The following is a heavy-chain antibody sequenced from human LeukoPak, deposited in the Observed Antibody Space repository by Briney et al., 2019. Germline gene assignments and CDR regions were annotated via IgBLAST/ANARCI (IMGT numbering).Heavy chain of an antibody. V-gene: IGHV3-43*01. CDR2: ISWDGGST. J-gene: IGHJ4*02. D-gene: IGHD6-19*01. Sequence: QAGGSLRLSCAASGFTFSSYSMNWVRQAPGKGLEWVSLISWDGGSTYYADSVKGRFTISRDNSKNSLYLQMNSLRTEDTALYYCAKDPLYSSVEWGFDYWGQGTLVTVSS. CDR1: GFTFSSYS. CDR3: AKDPLYSSVEWGFDY.